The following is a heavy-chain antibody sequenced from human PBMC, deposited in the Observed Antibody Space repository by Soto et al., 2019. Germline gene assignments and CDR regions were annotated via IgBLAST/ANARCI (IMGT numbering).Heavy chain of an antibody. CDR3: AGSSGWIHSH. V-gene: IGHV3-7*03. CDR2: IKQDGSDK. Sequence: EVQLAESGGGLVQPGGSLRLSCAGSGFTLSTYWVNWVRQAPGKGLEWVANIKQDGSDKNYADSVKGRFTISRDNAKNSVFLEMNSLRAEDTAVYYCAGSSGWIHSHWGQGTQVSVSS. J-gene: IGHJ4*02. D-gene: IGHD6-6*01. CDR1: GFTLSTYW.